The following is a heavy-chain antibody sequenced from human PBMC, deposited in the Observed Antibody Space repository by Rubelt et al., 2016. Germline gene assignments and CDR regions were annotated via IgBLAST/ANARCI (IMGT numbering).Heavy chain of an antibody. CDR1: GFTFDDYA. CDR3: AKDRPHYDFWSGYVDY. Sequence: EVQLLESGGGLVQPGGSLRLSCAASGFTFDDYAMHWVRQAPGKGLEWVSGISWNSGSIGYADSVKGRFTISRDNSKNTLYLQMNSLRAEDTAVYYCAKDRPHYDFWSGYVDYWGQGTLVTVSS. J-gene: IGHJ4*02. V-gene: IGHV3-9*01. CDR2: ISWNSGSI. D-gene: IGHD3-3*01.